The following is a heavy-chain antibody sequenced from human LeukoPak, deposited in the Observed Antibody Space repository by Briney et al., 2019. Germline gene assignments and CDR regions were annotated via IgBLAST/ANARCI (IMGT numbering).Heavy chain of an antibody. J-gene: IGHJ6*03. V-gene: IGHV3-23*01. CDR3: AKDLRGLSTLYYYYMDV. Sequence: AGGSLRLSCAASGFTFSSYAMSWVRQAPGKGLEWVSAVSVSGGSTYYAGSVKGRFTISRDNSKNTLYLQMNSLRAEDTAVYYCAKDLRGLSTLYYYYMDVWGKGTTVTVSS. CDR1: GFTFSSYA. D-gene: IGHD3-16*02. CDR2: VSVSGGST.